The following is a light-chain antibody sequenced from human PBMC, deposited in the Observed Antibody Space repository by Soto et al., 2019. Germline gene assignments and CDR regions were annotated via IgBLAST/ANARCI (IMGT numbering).Light chain of an antibody. CDR3: SSYTSSSTPCV. V-gene: IGLV2-14*01. Sequence: QSVLTQPASVSGSPGQSITISCTGTSSDVGGYNYVSWYQQHPGKAPKLMIYEVSNRPSGVSNRFSGSKSGNTASLTIFGLQAEDEADYYCSSYTSSSTPCVFGTGTKVTVL. CDR2: EVS. CDR1: SSDVGGYNY. J-gene: IGLJ1*01.